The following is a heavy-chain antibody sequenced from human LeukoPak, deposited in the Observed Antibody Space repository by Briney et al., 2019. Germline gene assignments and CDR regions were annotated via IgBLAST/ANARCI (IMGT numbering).Heavy chain of an antibody. CDR2: MNPNSGNT. D-gene: IGHD6-13*01. CDR1: GYTFTSYD. CDR3: ARDVRRAAADPFDY. V-gene: IGHV1-8*01. J-gene: IGHJ4*02. Sequence: ASVKVSCKASGYTFTSYDINWVRQATGQGLEWMGWMNPNSGNTGYAQKFQGRVTMTRNTSIGTAYMELSSLRSEDTAVYYCARDVRRAAADPFDYWGQGTLVTVSS.